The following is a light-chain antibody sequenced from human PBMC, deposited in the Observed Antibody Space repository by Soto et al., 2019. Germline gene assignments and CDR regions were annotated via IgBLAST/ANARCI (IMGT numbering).Light chain of an antibody. Sequence: EIPMTQSPSTLSACVGDRATIXCRASQSVSSGLVWYQQKPGKAPKLLISDASSLERGGPSRFSGSGSETEFTRPISGLQPGDSATYYGQQYNSYSPTFGQGTKVDIK. CDR1: QSVSSG. J-gene: IGKJ1*01. CDR3: QQYNSYSPT. CDR2: DAS. V-gene: IGKV1-5*01.